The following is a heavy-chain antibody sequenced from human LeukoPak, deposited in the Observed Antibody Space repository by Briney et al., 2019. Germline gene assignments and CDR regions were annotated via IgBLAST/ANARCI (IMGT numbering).Heavy chain of an antibody. D-gene: IGHD3-22*01. Sequence: TGGSLRLSCAASGFTFSSYAMSWVRQAPGKGLEWVSAISGSGGSTYYADSVKGRFTISRDNSKNTPYLQMNSLRAEDTAVYYCAKDRYYYDSSGYPDYWGQGTLVTVSS. CDR1: GFTFSSYA. CDR3: AKDRYYYDSSGYPDY. CDR2: ISGSGGST. J-gene: IGHJ4*02. V-gene: IGHV3-23*01.